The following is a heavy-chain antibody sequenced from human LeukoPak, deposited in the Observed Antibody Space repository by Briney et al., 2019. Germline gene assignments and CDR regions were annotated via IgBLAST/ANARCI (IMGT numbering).Heavy chain of an antibody. CDR2: IYYSGSA. V-gene: IGHV4-30-4*01. CDR3: ARGMSMVRGFIGD. Sequence: PSQTLSLTCTVSGGSISSGDYYWSWIRQPPGKGLEWIGYIYYSGSAYYNPSLKSRVTISVDTSKNQFSLKLSSVTAADTAVYYCARGMSMVRGFIGDWGQGTLVTVSS. D-gene: IGHD3-10*01. J-gene: IGHJ4*02. CDR1: GGSISSGDYY.